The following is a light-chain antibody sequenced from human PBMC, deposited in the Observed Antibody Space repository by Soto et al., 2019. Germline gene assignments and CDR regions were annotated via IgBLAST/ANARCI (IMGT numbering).Light chain of an antibody. CDR3: QQYDNSPRT. CDR2: GTS. J-gene: IGKJ1*01. Sequence: EIVLTQSPGTLSLSPGERATLSCRASQSVNSNYLAWYQQKPGQGPRLLMYGTSSRATGIPDRFSGSGSGTDFTLTISRLEPEEFAVYSCQQYDNSPRTFDQGTKVEIK. CDR1: QSVNSNY. V-gene: IGKV3-20*01.